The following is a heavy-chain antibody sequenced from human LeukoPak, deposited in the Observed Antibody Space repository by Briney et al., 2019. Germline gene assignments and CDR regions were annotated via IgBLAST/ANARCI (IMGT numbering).Heavy chain of an antibody. CDR1: GGSISSYY. V-gene: IGHV4-59*01. CDR2: IYYSGST. CDR3: ARGRTGDY. Sequence: SETLSPTCTVSGGSISSYYWSWIRQPPGKGLEWIGYIYYSGSTNYNPSLKSRVTISVDTSKNQFSLKLSSVTAADTAVYYCARGRTGDYWGQGTLVTVSS. J-gene: IGHJ4*02. D-gene: IGHD1-1*01.